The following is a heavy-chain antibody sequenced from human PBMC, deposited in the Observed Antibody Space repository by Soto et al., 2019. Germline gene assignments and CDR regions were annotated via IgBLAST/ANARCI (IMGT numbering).Heavy chain of an antibody. Sequence: PGGSLKISCNGSGYSFTSDWIGWVRQMPWKGLEWMGIIYPGDSDTRYSPSFQGQVTISADKSISTAYLQWSSLKASDTAMYYCARQASSGWYGRYFDYWGQGTLVTVSS. CDR1: GYSFTSDW. CDR2: IYPGDSDT. CDR3: ARQASSGWYGRYFDY. V-gene: IGHV5-51*01. J-gene: IGHJ4*02. D-gene: IGHD6-19*01.